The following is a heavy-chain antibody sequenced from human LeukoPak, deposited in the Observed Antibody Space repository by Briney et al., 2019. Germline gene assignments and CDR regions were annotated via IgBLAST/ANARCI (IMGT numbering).Heavy chain of an antibody. D-gene: IGHD3-3*01. CDR1: GFTFSDYY. CDR2: ISSSGSTI. J-gene: IGHJ6*03. CDR3: ARDSPPNGVILRSDYFYYMDV. Sequence: KSGGSLRLSCAASGFTFSDYYMSWIRQAPGKGLEWVSYISSSGSTIYYAASVKGRFTISRDNSNNTLYLHMSSLRVEDTAVYYCARDSPPNGVILRSDYFYYMDVWGRGTTVTVSS. V-gene: IGHV3-11*04.